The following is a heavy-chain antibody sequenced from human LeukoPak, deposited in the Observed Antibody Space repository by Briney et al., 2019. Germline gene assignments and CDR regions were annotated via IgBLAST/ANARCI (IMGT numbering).Heavy chain of an antibody. CDR3: ARRSYYYDSSGPDAFDI. J-gene: IGHJ3*02. D-gene: IGHD3-22*01. CDR1: GGSISSGGYS. V-gene: IGHV4-30-2*01. Sequence: SQTLSLTCAGSGGSISSGGYSWSWIRQPPGKGLEWIGYIYHSGSTYYNPSLKSRVTISVDRSKNQFSLKLSSVTAADTAVYYCARRSYYYDSSGPDAFDIWGQGTMVTVSS. CDR2: IYHSGST.